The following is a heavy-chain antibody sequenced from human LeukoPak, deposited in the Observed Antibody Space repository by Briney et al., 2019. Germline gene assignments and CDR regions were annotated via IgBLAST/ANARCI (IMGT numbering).Heavy chain of an antibody. D-gene: IGHD1-14*01. J-gene: IGHJ5*02. CDR1: GFTFSSYW. Sequence: PGGSLRLSCAASGFTFSSYWMSWVRQAPGKGLEWVANIKQDGSEKYCVDSVKGRFTISRDNAKNSLYLQMNSLRAEDTAVYYCAREAVSRRNWFDPWGQGTLVTVSS. CDR3: AREAVSRRNWFDP. CDR2: IKQDGSEK. V-gene: IGHV3-7*03.